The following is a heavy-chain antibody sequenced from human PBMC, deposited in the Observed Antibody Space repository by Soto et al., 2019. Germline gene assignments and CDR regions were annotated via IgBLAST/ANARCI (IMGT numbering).Heavy chain of an antibody. V-gene: IGHV4-59*01. J-gene: IGHJ6*02. CDR1: GGSISSYY. Sequence: SETLSLTCTVSGGSISSYYWSWSRQPPGKGLEWIGYIYYSGITNYNPSLKSRVTISVDTSKNQFSLKLSSVTAADTAVYYCARGGADYYYYGMDVWGQGTTVTVSS. D-gene: IGHD1-26*01. CDR3: ARGGADYYYYGMDV. CDR2: IYYSGIT.